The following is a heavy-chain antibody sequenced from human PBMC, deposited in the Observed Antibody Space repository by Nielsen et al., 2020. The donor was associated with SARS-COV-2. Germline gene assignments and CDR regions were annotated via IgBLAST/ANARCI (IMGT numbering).Heavy chain of an antibody. J-gene: IGHJ3*01. CDR1: GGSISTVNYH. V-gene: IGHV4-30-4*01. CDR3: ARAWPLYGSGNFGRTAFDV. Sequence: SETLSLTCTVSGGSISTVNYHWSWIRQPSGKGLEWLGDISYSGSTYYNPSLKSRIMISADQSRNHFSLRLTSVTAADTAVYYCARAWPLYGSGNFGRTAFDVWGQGAVVTVSS. D-gene: IGHD3-10*01. CDR2: ISYSGST.